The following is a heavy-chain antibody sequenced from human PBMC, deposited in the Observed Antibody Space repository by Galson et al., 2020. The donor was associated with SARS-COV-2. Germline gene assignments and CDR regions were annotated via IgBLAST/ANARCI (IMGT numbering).Heavy chain of an antibody. V-gene: IGHV4-59*11. J-gene: IGHJ3*02. CDR1: GGTISSHY. D-gene: IGHD5-12*01. Sequence: SETLSLTCNVSGGTISSHYWRCIRQPPGKGLEWIGYIYYGGSTHYNPSLQSRVTIPVDTSKNQFSLKLSSVTAADTAVYYCARAPRGWLQLLSGAFDIWGQGTMVTVSS. CDR2: IYYGGST. CDR3: ARAPRGWLQLLSGAFDI.